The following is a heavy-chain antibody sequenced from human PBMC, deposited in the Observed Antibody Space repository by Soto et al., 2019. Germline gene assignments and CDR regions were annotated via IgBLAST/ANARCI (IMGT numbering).Heavy chain of an antibody. J-gene: IGHJ4*02. D-gene: IGHD2-15*01. CDR2: ISGSGGST. V-gene: IGHV3-23*01. Sequence: GGSLRLSCAASGFTFSSYAMSWVRQAPGKGLEWVSAISGSGGSTYYADSVKGRFTISRDNSKNTLYLQMNSLRAEDTAVYYCAKDHERYCSGGSCVGPFDYWGQGTLVTVSS. CDR3: AKDHERYCSGGSCVGPFDY. CDR1: GFTFSSYA.